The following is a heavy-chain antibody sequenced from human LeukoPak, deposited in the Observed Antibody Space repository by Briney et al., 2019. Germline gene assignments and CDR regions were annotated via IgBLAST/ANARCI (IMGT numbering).Heavy chain of an antibody. J-gene: IGHJ4*02. CDR2: IYHSGST. Sequence: PSETLSLTCTVSGYSISSGYYWGWIRQPPGKGLEWIGSIYHSGSTYYNPSLKSRVTISVDTSKNQFSLKLSSVTAADTAVYYCARMDTAMEIGYWGQGTLVTVSS. CDR1: GYSISSGYY. D-gene: IGHD5-18*01. V-gene: IGHV4-38-2*02. CDR3: ARMDTAMEIGY.